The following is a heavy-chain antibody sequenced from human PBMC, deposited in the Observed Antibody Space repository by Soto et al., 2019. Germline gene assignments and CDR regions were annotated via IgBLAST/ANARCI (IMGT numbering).Heavy chain of an antibody. D-gene: IGHD2-8*01. V-gene: IGHV3-23*01. CDR2: ISGSGDGT. J-gene: IGHJ6*02. Sequence: GGSLRLSCAASGFTVSNDWMSWVRQAPGKGLEWVARISGSGDGTYYGDSVKGRFTISRDSSSSTLYLQMNNLRGEDTAVYFCTKSRRGILMVYGFGGMDVWGQGTTVTVSS. CDR3: TKSRRGILMVYGFGGMDV. CDR1: GFTVSNDW.